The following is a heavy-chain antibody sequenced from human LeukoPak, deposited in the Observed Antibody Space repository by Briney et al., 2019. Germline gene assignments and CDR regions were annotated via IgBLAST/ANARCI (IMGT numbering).Heavy chain of an antibody. CDR1: GFTVSSNQ. D-gene: IGHD1-26*01. J-gene: IGHJ4*02. CDR3: AKAPRPWVGGATGSRYYFHY. CDR2: IYGSGST. Sequence: PGGSLRLSCAASGFTVSSNQMTWVRQAPGKGLEWVSIIYGSGSTYYADSVKGRFTISRDNSKNTLYLQMNSLRAEDTAVYYCAKAPRPWVGGATGSRYYFHYWGQGTLVTVSS. V-gene: IGHV3-66*03.